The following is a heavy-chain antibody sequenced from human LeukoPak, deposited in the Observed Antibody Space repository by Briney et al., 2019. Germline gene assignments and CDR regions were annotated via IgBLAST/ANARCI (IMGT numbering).Heavy chain of an antibody. CDR2: ISGSDGST. CDR1: GLTFSHYA. J-gene: IGHJ4*02. Sequence: GGSLRLSCAASGLTFSHYAMSWVRQAPGKGLEWVSAISGSDGSTYYADSVKGRFTISRDNSKNTLSLQIISLRVEDTAVYYCAKDVIGYWKPIDYWGQGTLVTVSS. V-gene: IGHV3-23*01. D-gene: IGHD3-22*01. CDR3: AKDVIGYWKPIDY.